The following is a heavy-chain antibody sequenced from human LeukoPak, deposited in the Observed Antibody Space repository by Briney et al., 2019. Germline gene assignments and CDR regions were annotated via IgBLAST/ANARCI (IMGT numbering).Heavy chain of an antibody. CDR2: ICSSSSYI. V-gene: IGHV3-21*01. D-gene: IGHD5-12*01. CDR3: ARDVGSGYDPYYYGMDV. CDR1: GFTFSSYS. Sequence: GGSLRLFCAASGFTFSSYSMKWGRPAPGEGLGWGSSICSSSSYIYYADSVKGRFTISRDNAKNSLYLQMNSLRAEDTAVYYCARDVGSGYDPYYYGMDVWGQGTTVTVSS. J-gene: IGHJ6*02.